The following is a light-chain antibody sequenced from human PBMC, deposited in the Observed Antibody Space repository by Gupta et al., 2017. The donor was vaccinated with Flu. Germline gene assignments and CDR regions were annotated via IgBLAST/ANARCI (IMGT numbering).Light chain of an antibody. CDR2: NTS. Sequence: PGKAPQLLIYNTSSLQDGVPSRFSASGSGTYFTLTIDSLQPEALATYYCLQTYRIPLTFGGGNRVDI. J-gene: IGKJ4*01. V-gene: IGKV1-39*01. CDR3: LQTYRIPLT.